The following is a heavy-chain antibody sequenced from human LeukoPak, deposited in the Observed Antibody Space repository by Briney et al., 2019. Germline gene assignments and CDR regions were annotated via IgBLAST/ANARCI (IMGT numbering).Heavy chain of an antibody. CDR2: MNPNSGNT. J-gene: IGHJ4*02. CDR3: ARDSIWGSGTYGFDY. CDR1: GYTFNNYD. Sequence: ASVKVSCKASGYTFNNYDINWVRQAPGQGLEWMGWMNPNSGNTGYAQKFQGRFTLTRETFISTAYMELSSLRSDDTAVYYCARDSIWGSGTYGFDYWGQGALVTVSS. D-gene: IGHD1-26*01. V-gene: IGHV1-8*01.